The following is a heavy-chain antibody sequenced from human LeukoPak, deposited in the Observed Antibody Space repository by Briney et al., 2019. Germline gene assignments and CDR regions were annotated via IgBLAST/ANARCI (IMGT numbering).Heavy chain of an antibody. CDR3: ARVFCSGGNCYHFDY. CDR1: GGSMSSSSYY. CDR2: IYTSGST. Sequence: SQTLSLTCTVSGGSMSSSSYYWSWIRQPAGKGLEWIGRIYTSGSTTYNPSLKSRVTISLDTSKNQFSLNLSSVTAADTAVYYCARVFCSGGNCYHFDYWGQGTLVTVSS. D-gene: IGHD2-15*01. J-gene: IGHJ4*02. V-gene: IGHV4-61*02.